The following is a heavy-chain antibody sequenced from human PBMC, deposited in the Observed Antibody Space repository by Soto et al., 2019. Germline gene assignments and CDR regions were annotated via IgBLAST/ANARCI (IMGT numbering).Heavy chain of an antibody. J-gene: IGHJ4*02. CDR1: GLSFSSYA. V-gene: IGHV3-23*01. Sequence: EVQVLESGGGLAQPGRSLRLSCAASGLSFSSYAMTWVRQSPGKGLEWVSSISRSGNSTYSADSVRGRFTISRDNSKNTLYLEMNSLTAEDTAVYYCAKDAKFLACLPTSYYFDFWGQGTLVTVSS. CDR3: AKDAKFLACLPTSYYFDF. CDR2: ISRSGNST. D-gene: IGHD3-16*01.